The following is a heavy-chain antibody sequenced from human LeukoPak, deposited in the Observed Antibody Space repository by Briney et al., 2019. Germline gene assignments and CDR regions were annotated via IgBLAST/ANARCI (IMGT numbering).Heavy chain of an antibody. D-gene: IGHD3-16*01. CDR3: ARKGGESNGLFFY. V-gene: IGHV4-30-2*01. CDR1: GDSISSGGFY. J-gene: IGHJ4*02. Sequence: SETLSLTCTVSGDSISSGGFYWSWIRQPPGKGLEWIGDIYHSGSAYYNPSLKSRVTISVDVTKNQFSLRLSSVTAADTAVYYCARKGGESNGLFFYWDQGTLVTVSS. CDR2: IYHSGSA.